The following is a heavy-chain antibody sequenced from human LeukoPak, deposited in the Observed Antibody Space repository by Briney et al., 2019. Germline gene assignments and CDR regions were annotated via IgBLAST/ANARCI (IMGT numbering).Heavy chain of an antibody. CDR1: GFTVSSNY. Sequence: PGGSLRLSCAASGFTVSSNYMSWVRQAPGKGLEWVSVMYNTGSTYYADSVKGRFTISRDNSKNVLYLQMNSLRAEDTAVYYCASPKYTSGPFNYWGQGTLVIVSS. J-gene: IGHJ4*02. D-gene: IGHD6-19*01. V-gene: IGHV3-53*01. CDR2: MYNTGST. CDR3: ASPKYTSGPFNY.